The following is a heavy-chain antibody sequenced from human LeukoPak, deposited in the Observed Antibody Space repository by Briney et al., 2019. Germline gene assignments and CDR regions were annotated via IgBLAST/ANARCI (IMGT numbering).Heavy chain of an antibody. CDR2: SNHSGST. Sequence: SETLSLTCAVYGGSFSGYYWSWIRQPPGKGLEWIGESNHSGSTNYNPSLKSRVTISVDTSKNQFSLKLSSVTAADTAVYYCASVRARKSIAARPGSSMGYYMDVWGKGTTVTVSS. CDR3: ASVRARKSIAARPGSSMGYYMDV. CDR1: GGSFSGYY. J-gene: IGHJ6*03. D-gene: IGHD6-6*01. V-gene: IGHV4-34*01.